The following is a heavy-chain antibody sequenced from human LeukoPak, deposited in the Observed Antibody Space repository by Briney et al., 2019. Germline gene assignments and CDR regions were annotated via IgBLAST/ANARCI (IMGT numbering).Heavy chain of an antibody. J-gene: IGHJ4*02. Sequence: GASLRLSCAASGFTFSSYAMSWVRQAPGKGLEWVSAISGSGGSTYYADSVKGRFTISRDNSKNTLYLQMNSLRAEDTAVYYCAREGLCSGGSCYPGDFDYWGQGTLVTVSS. CDR3: AREGLCSGGSCYPGDFDY. CDR2: ISGSGGST. CDR1: GFTFSSYA. V-gene: IGHV3-23*01. D-gene: IGHD2-15*01.